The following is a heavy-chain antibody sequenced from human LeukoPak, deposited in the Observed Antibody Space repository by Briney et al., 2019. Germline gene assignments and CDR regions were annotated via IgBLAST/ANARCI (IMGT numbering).Heavy chain of an antibody. D-gene: IGHD3-16*02. Sequence: GGSLRLSCAASGFTFSSYSMNWVRQAPGKGLEWVSSISSSSSYIYYADSVKGRFTISRDNAKNSLYLQMNSLRAEDTAVYYCAKGVRGYDYVWGSYRLAYYFDYWGQGTLVTVSS. CDR1: GFTFSSYS. V-gene: IGHV3-21*04. CDR3: AKGVRGYDYVWGSYRLAYYFDY. CDR2: ISSSSSYI. J-gene: IGHJ4*02.